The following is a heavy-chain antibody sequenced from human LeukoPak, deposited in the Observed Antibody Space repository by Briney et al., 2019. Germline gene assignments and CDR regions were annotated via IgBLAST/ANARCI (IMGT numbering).Heavy chain of an antibody. CDR3: ARDLGYDNSGIAVGY. D-gene: IGHD3-22*01. Sequence: WVKVSCKASGGTFSRYAINWARQAPGQGREWMGRIIPMLDIANYAQKFQGRVTITADKSTSTAYVELSSLRSEDTAVYYCARDLGYDNSGIAVGYWGQGTLVTVSP. CDR2: IIPMLDIA. J-gene: IGHJ4*02. V-gene: IGHV1-69*04. CDR1: GGTFSRYA.